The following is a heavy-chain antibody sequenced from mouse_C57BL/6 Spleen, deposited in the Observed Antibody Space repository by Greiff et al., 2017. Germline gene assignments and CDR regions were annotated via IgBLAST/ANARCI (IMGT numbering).Heavy chain of an antibody. CDR1: GYTFTSYW. V-gene: IGHV1-72*01. J-gene: IGHJ3*01. Sequence: QVQLKQPGAELVKPGASVKLSCKASGYTFTSYWMHWVKQRPGRGLEWIGRIDPNSGGTKYNEKFKSKATLTVDKPSSAAYMHLSSLTSEDSAVYYCARRGDYGWFAYWGQGTLVTVSA. D-gene: IGHD2-4*01. CDR3: ARRGDYGWFAY. CDR2: IDPNSGGT.